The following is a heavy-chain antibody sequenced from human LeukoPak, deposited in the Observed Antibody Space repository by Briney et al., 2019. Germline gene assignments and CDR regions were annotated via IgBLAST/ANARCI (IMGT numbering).Heavy chain of an antibody. D-gene: IGHD1-26*01. V-gene: IGHV3-30-3*01. CDR1: GFTFSSYA. Sequence: QTGGSLRLSCAASGFTFSSYAMHWVRQAPGKGLEWVAVISYDGSNKYYADSVKGRFTISRDNSKNTLYLQMNSLRAEDTAVYYCARDFLGGADYWGQGTLVTVSS. J-gene: IGHJ4*02. CDR2: ISYDGSNK. CDR3: ARDFLGGADY.